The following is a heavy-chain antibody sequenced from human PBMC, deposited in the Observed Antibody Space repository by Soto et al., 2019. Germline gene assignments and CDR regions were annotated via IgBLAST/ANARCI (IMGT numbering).Heavy chain of an antibody. V-gene: IGHV1-46*01. Sequence: ASVKVSCKAPGYTFTSYYMHWVRQAPGQGLEWMGIINPSGGSTSYAQKLQGRVTMTTDTSTSTAYMELRSLRSDDTAVYYCARDGIVVVPAARDYYYGMDVWGQGTMVTVSS. CDR1: GYTFTSYY. D-gene: IGHD2-2*01. CDR2: INPSGGST. CDR3: ARDGIVVVPAARDYYYGMDV. J-gene: IGHJ6*02.